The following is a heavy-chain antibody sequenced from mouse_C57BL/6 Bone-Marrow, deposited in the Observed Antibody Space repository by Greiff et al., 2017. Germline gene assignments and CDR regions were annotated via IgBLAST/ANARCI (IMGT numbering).Heavy chain of an antibody. CDR3: TTPTVVAFYWYFDV. Sequence: VQLQQSGAELVRPGASVKLSCTASGFNIKDDYMHWVKQRPEQGLEWIGWIDPENGDTEYASKFQGKATITADTSSTTAYLQLSSLTSEDTAVYYCTTPTVVAFYWYFDVWGTGTTVTVSS. V-gene: IGHV14-4*01. CDR2: IDPENGDT. D-gene: IGHD1-1*01. J-gene: IGHJ1*03. CDR1: GFNIKDDY.